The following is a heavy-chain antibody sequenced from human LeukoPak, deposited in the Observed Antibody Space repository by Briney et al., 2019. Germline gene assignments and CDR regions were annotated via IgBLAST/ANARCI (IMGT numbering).Heavy chain of an antibody. V-gene: IGHV3-48*01. Sequence: GGSLRLCCAVSGFSFSASAMHWVRQAPGKGLEWVSFITSTGSAIDYADSVKGRFAISRDNANNTLFLQMNSLRVEDTAVYYCARLIIYDGRDYWGQGTLVTVSS. CDR3: ARLIIYDGRDY. J-gene: IGHJ4*02. CDR1: GFSFSASA. D-gene: IGHD3-3*01. CDR2: ITSTGSAI.